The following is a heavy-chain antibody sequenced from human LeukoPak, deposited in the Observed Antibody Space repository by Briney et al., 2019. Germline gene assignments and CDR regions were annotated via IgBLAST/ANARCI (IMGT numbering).Heavy chain of an antibody. D-gene: IGHD3-22*01. CDR1: GFTFSSYE. CDR2: ISSSGSTI. J-gene: IGHJ5*02. V-gene: IGHV3-48*03. CDR3: ARTVVVVTKYNWFDP. Sequence: GGSLRLSCAASGFTFSSYEMNWVRQAPGKGLEWVSYISSSGSTIYYADSVKGRFTISRDNAKNSLYLQMNSLRAEDTAVYYCARTVVVVTKYNWFDPWGQGTLVTVSS.